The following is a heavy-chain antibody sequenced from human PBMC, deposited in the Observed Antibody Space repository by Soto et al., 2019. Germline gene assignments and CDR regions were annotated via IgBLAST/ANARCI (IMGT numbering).Heavy chain of an antibody. CDR3: ASSKASYSSGWRKFDY. CDR2: IYYSGST. V-gene: IGHV4-61*01. CDR1: GGSVSSGSYY. D-gene: IGHD6-19*01. J-gene: IGHJ4*02. Sequence: SETLSLTCTVSGGSVSSGSYYWSWIRQPPGKGLEWIGYIYYSGSTNYNPSLKSRVTISVDTSKNQFSLKLSSVTAADTAVYYCASSKASYSSGWRKFDYWGQGTLVTVSS.